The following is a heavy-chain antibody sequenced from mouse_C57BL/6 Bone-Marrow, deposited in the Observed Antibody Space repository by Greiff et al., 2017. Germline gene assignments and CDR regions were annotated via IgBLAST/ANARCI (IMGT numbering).Heavy chain of an antibody. J-gene: IGHJ2*01. D-gene: IGHD1-1*01. CDR2: IYPGSGST. V-gene: IGHV1-55*01. Sequence: VQLQQPGAELVKPGASVKMSCKASGYTFTSYWITWVKQRPGQGLAWIGDIYPGSGSTNYNEKFKSKATLTVDTSSSTAYMQLSSLTSEDAAVYYCARTILRLDYWGQGTTLTVSS. CDR3: ARTILRLDY. CDR1: GYTFTSYW.